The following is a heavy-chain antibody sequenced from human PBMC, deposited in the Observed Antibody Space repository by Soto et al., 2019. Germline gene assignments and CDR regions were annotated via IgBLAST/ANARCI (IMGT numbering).Heavy chain of an antibody. V-gene: IGHV4-39*01. Sequence: PSETLSLTCTVSGGSISSDSYYWGWIRQSPEKGLEWIASISYSGSTYYNPTLKSRLIISVDTSKSQFSLKLSSVTAADTAVYYCAKVQNPYDSSGYYPLYWGQGTLVTVSS. CDR1: GGSISSDSYY. CDR3: AKVQNPYDSSGYYPLY. CDR2: ISYSGST. D-gene: IGHD3-22*01. J-gene: IGHJ4*02.